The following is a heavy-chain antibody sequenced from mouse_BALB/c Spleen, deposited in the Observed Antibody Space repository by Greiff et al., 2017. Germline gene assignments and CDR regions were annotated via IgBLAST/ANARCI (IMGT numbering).Heavy chain of an antibody. CDR2: IWAGGST. CDR3: ARYYYGSSQYYYAMDY. Sequence: VQLVESGPGLVAPSQSLSITCTVSGFSLTSYGVHWVRQPPGKGLEWLGVIWAGGSTNYNSALMSRLSISKDNSKSQVFLKMNSLQTDDTAMYYCARYYYGSSQYYYAMDYWGQGTSVTVSS. D-gene: IGHD1-1*01. J-gene: IGHJ4*01. CDR1: GFSLTSYG. V-gene: IGHV2-9*02.